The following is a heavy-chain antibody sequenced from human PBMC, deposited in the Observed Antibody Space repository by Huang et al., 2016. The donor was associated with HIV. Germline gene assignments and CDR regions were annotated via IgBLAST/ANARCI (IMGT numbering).Heavy chain of an antibody. CDR2: INHLGIP. D-gene: IGHD3-10*01. J-gene: IGHJ5*02. CDR1: GGSLSGYY. Sequence: QVHLQQWGAGLLKSAETLSLTCAVYGGSLSGYYWSWLRQTPGKGLEWVGEINHLGIPNYNPSLKSRVSISRDVSKKQFSLKLRSISDADTTVYFCARDATKNPRGWFDPWGQGTLVTVSA. V-gene: IGHV4-34*02. CDR3: ARDATKNPRGWFDP.